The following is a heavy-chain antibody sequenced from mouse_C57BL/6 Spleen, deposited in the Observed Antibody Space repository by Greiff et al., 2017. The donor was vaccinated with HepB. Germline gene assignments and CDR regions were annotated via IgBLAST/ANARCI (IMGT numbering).Heavy chain of an antibody. V-gene: IGHV1-59*01. J-gene: IGHJ2*01. D-gene: IGHD1-1*01. CDR2: IDPSDSYT. Sequence: QVHVKQPGAELVRPGTSVKLSCKASGYTFTSYWMHWVKQRPGQGLEWIGVIDPSDSYTNYNQKFKGKATLTVDTSSSTAYMQLSSLTSEDSAVYYCARRYGSSYALDYWGQGTTLTVSS. CDR3: ARRYGSSYALDY. CDR1: GYTFTSYW.